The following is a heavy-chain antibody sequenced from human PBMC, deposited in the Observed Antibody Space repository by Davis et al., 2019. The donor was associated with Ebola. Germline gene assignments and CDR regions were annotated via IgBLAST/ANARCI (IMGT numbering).Heavy chain of an antibody. D-gene: IGHD6-6*01. CDR1: GFTFSSNW. V-gene: IGHV3-7*03. Sequence: GGSLRLSCAASGFTFSSNWMSWVRQAPGKGLEWVAHIKQDGSEKYYVDSVKGRFTISRDNSKNTLYLQMNSLRAEDTAVYYCAKGGGTSSSDFRRTWGQGTLVTVSS. J-gene: IGHJ5*02. CDR3: AKGGGTSSSDFRRT. CDR2: IKQDGSEK.